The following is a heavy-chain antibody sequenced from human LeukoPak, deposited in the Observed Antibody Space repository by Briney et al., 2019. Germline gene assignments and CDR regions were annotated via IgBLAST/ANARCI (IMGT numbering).Heavy chain of an antibody. CDR2: ISGSGGST. CDR3: AKDIYPRSTCSGCRPFDY. CDR1: GFTFSSYA. D-gene: IGHD3-10*02. V-gene: IGHV3-23*01. J-gene: IGHJ4*02. Sequence: SGGSLRLSCAASGFTFSSYAMSWVRQAPGKGLEWVSAISGSGGSTYYAASVKGRFTISRDNSKNTLYLQMNSLRAEDTAVYYCAKDIYPRSTCSGCRPFDYWGQGTLVTVSS.